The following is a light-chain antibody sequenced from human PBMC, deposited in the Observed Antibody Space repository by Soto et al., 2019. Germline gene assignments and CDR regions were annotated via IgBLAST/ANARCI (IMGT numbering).Light chain of an antibody. V-gene: IGLV2-8*01. Sequence: LTQPPSASGCPGQSVTISCTGTSGDVGGYNYVSWYQQHPGKAPKLMIFEVSERPSGVPDRFSASKSGNTASLTVSGLQAEDEADYYCSSYAGSNNYVFGTGTKVTVL. J-gene: IGLJ1*01. CDR2: EVS. CDR3: SSYAGSNNYV. CDR1: SGDVGGYNY.